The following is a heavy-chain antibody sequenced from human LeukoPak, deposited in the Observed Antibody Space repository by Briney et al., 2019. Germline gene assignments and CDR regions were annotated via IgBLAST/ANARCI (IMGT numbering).Heavy chain of an antibody. CDR1: GGSISSSSYY. CDR2: IYYSGST. V-gene: IGHV4-39*01. CDR3: ARLQVAGSEALDY. D-gene: IGHD6-19*01. J-gene: IGHJ4*02. Sequence: SETLSLTCTVSGGSISSSSYYWGWLRQPPGKGLEWIGSIYYSGSTYYNPSLKSRVTISVDTSKNQFSLKLSSVTAADTAVYYCARLQVAGSEALDYWGQGTLVTVSS.